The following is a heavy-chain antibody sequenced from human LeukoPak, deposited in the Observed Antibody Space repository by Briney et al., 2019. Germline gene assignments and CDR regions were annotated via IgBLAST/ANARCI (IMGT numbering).Heavy chain of an antibody. CDR1: GGSISSGGYY. Sequence: SQTLSLTCTVSGGSISSGGYYWSWIRQHPGKGLEWIGYIYYSGSTYYNPSLKSRVTISVDTSKNQFSLKLSSVTAADTAVYYCARAELRFTMYYFDYWGQGTLVTVSS. CDR3: ARAELRFTMYYFDY. V-gene: IGHV4-31*03. J-gene: IGHJ4*02. CDR2: IYYSGST. D-gene: IGHD3-3*01.